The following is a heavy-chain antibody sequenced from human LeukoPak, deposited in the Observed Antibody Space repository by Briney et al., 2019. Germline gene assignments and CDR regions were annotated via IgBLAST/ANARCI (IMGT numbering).Heavy chain of an antibody. V-gene: IGHV3-48*01. CDR2: ITSTSSSI. CDR1: GFPFSRYS. D-gene: IGHD6-19*01. Sequence: GGSLRLSCAASGFPFSRYSMNWVRQAPGKGLEWVSSITSTSSSISYADSVKGRFTISRDNAKNSLYLQMNSLRAEDTAVYYCARVIYSSGSAIDYWGQGTLVTVSS. CDR3: ARVIYSSGSAIDY. J-gene: IGHJ4*02.